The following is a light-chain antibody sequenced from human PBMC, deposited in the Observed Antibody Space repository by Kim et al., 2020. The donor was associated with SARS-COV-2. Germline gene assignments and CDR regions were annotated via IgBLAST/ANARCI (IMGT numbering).Light chain of an antibody. CDR2: RNN. V-gene: IGLV1-47*01. CDR3: AAWDDSLSGLV. Sequence: GQGVTSSCSGSSSNIGSNYVYWYQQLPGTAPKLLIYRNNQRPSGVPDRFSGSKSGTSASLAISGLRSEDEADYSCAAWDDSLSGLVSGGGTQLTVL. J-gene: IGLJ2*01. CDR1: SSNIGSNY.